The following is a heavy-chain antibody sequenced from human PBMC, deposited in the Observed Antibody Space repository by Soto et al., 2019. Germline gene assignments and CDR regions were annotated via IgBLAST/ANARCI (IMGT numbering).Heavy chain of an antibody. V-gene: IGHV3-33*01. CDR3: ARDSVGWYSSSSWTFDY. Sequence: WGSLRLSCAASGFTFSSYGMHWVRQAPGKGLEWVAVIWYDGSNKYYADSVKGRFTISRDNSKNTLYLQMNSLRAEDTAVYYCARDSVGWYSSSSWTFDYWGQGTLVTVSS. CDR2: IWYDGSNK. J-gene: IGHJ4*02. CDR1: GFTFSSYG. D-gene: IGHD6-6*01.